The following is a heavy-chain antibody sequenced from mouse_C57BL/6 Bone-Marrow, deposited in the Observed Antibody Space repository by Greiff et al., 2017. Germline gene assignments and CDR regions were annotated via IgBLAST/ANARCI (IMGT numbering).Heavy chain of an antibody. V-gene: IGHV1-76*01. CDR1: GYTFTDYY. J-gene: IGHJ4*01. CDR2: FYPGSGNT. CDR3: ARLTTIVAPYYAMDY. Sequence: QVQLQQPGAELVKPGASVKLSCKASGYTFTDYYINWVKQRPGQRLEWIARFYPGSGNTYYNEKFKGKATLTAEKSSSTSYMQLSSLTSDDSAVSFCARLTTIVAPYYAMDYWGQGTSVTVSS. D-gene: IGHD1-1*01.